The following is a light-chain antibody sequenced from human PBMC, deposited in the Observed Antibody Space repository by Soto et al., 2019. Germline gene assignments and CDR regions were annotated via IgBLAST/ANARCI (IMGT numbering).Light chain of an antibody. J-gene: IGLJ1*01. CDR3: SSYAGAKNYYL. CDR2: QFF. Sequence: QSVLTQPPSASGSPGQSVTISCTGTSSDIGGYNYVSWYQHHPDKVPKLIIYQFFHRPSGVPDRFSGSKSGNTAFLTVSGLQADVEADYYCSSYAGAKNYYLFGRGSKVTGL. V-gene: IGLV2-8*01. CDR1: SSDIGGYNY.